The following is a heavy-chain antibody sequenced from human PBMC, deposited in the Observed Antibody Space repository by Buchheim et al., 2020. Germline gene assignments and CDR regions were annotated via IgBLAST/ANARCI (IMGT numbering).Heavy chain of an antibody. J-gene: IGHJ5*01. D-gene: IGHD2-2*01. V-gene: IGHV3-15*07. CDR3: TTYCDGTSCFGSDSMWFDS. CDR1: GFTFSNAW. CDR2: IKSNSDGGTT. Sequence: EVQLVESGGGLVKPGGSLRLSCAATGFTFSNAWMNWVRQAPGKGLEWVGRIKSNSDGGTTDFAAPVKGRFTISRDDSKKTVFLQMNSLKTEDSAVYYCTTYCDGTSCFGSDSMWFDSWGQGTL.